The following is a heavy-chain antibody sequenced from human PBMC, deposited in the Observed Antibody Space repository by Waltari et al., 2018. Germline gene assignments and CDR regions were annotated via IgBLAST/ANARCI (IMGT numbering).Heavy chain of an antibody. Sequence: VQLVESGGGLVQPGGSLKLSCVVSGFTVTDYALHWVRLASGGGREGVGRIRSGFTAHPKEEGGSLEGRFTSSRNEAKNTAFLQMGSLKTGDTAVYYFTRAYYDFWSGFYSDYWGQGTLVTVSS. J-gene: IGHJ4*02. CDR1: GFTVTDYA. D-gene: IGHD3-3*01. CDR3: TRAYYDFWSGFYSDY. CDR2: IRSGFTAHPK. V-gene: IGHV3-73*02.